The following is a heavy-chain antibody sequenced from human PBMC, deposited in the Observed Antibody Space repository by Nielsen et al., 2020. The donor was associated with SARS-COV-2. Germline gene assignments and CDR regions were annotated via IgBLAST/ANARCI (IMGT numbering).Heavy chain of an antibody. V-gene: IGHV3-48*04. CDR3: ARGDRYLHYDFWSGYYFGWFDP. CDR2: ISSSSSTI. Sequence: GGSLRLSCAASGFTFSSYSMNWVRQAPGKGLEWVSYISSSSSTIYYADSVKGRFTISRDNAKNSLYLQMNSLRAEDTAVYYCARGDRYLHYDFWSGYYFGWFDPWGQGTLVTVSS. J-gene: IGHJ5*02. CDR1: GFTFSSYS. D-gene: IGHD3-3*01.